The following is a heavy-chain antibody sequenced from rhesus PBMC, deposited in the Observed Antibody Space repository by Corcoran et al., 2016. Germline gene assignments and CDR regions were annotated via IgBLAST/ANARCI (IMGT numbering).Heavy chain of an antibody. J-gene: IGHJ6*01. V-gene: IGHV4-122*02. CDR2: ITYSGST. D-gene: IGHD5-24*01. Sequence: QVQLQESGPGLVKPSETLSLTCAVSGYSISRGYYWSWIRPPPGKGLEWVGYITYSGSTSYNPSLKSRVTISRDTSKNQFSLKLSSVTAADTAVYYCAGWRYSGILLDSWGQGVVVTVSS. CDR3: AGWRYSGILLDS. CDR1: GYSISRGYY.